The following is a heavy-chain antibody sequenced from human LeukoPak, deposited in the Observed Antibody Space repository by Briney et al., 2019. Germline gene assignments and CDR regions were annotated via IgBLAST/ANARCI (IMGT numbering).Heavy chain of an antibody. D-gene: IGHD6-19*01. CDR3: ARAGSSGWYGEY. CDR2: ISYSGNT. J-gene: IGHJ4*02. V-gene: IGHV4-59*01. CDR1: GGSINVYY. Sequence: SETLSLTCSVSGGSINVYYWKWVRQPLEKGLEWVGYISYSGNTNYSPSLKSRLTMSVDTSKNQFSLNLRSVTAADTAVYYCARAGSSGWYGEYWGQGTLVTVSS.